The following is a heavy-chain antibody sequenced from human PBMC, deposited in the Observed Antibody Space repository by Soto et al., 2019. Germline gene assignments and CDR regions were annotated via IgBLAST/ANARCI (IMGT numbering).Heavy chain of an antibody. CDR1: GGTFSSDA. CDR3: ARHVPAAGYYYGMDV. CDR2: IISIFGTA. J-gene: IGHJ6*02. V-gene: IGHV1-69*12. Sequence: QVQLVQSGAEVKKPGSSVKVSCKASGGTFSSDAISWVRQAPGEGLEWMGGIISIFGTANYAQKFQGRVTITADESTSTAYMELSSLRSVDTAVYYCARHVPAAGYYYGMDVWGQGTTVTVSS. D-gene: IGHD2-2*01.